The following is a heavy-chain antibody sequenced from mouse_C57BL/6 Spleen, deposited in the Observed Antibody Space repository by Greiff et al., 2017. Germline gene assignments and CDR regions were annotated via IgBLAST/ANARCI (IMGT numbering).Heavy chain of an antibody. CDR1: GYTFTSYW. D-gene: IGHD2-1*01. CDR3: ARRGADGNYGFDD. Sequence: QVQLQQPGAELVMPGASVKLSCKASGYTFTSYWMHWVKQRPGQGLEWIGEIDPSDSYTNYNQKFKGKSTLTVDKSSCTAYMQLSSLTSEDSAVYYCARRGADGNYGFDDWGQGTTLTVSS. J-gene: IGHJ2*01. CDR2: IDPSDSYT. V-gene: IGHV1-69*01.